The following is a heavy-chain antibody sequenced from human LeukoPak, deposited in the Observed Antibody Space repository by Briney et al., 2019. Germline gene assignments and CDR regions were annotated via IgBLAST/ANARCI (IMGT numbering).Heavy chain of an antibody. J-gene: IGHJ4*02. CDR1: GGSISSSSYY. CDR2: IYYSGST. V-gene: IGHV4-39*01. D-gene: IGHD4-11*01. CDR3: ARHEMTTVTTLIDY. Sequence: PSETLSLTCTVSGGSISSSSYYWGWIRQPPGKGLEWIGSIYYSGSTYYNPSLKSRVTISVDTSKNQFSLKPSSVTAADTAVYYCARHEMTTVTTLIDYWGQGTLVTVSS.